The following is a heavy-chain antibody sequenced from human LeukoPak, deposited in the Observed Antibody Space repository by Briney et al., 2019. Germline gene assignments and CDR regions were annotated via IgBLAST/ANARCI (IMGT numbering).Heavy chain of an antibody. Sequence: GASVKVSCKASGYMFNIYGISWVRQAPGQGLAWMGWISAFNGNTNYARNFQDRVTMTTDTSTSTAYMELTSLRSDDTAVYYCARSPPSTGYDRFDTWGQGTLVTVSS. CDR3: ARSPPSTGYDRFDT. CDR2: ISAFNGNT. D-gene: IGHD5-12*01. V-gene: IGHV1-18*01. J-gene: IGHJ4*02. CDR1: GYMFNIYG.